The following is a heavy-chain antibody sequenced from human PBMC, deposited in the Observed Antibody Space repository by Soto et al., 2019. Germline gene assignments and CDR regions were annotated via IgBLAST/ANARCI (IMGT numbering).Heavy chain of an antibody. V-gene: IGHV4-59*01. D-gene: IGHD3-22*01. Sequence: SETLSLTCSVSGGSISSYYWSWIRQPPGKGLEWIAYIYYSGTSYNPSLKSRVSISLDTPKNQFSLKLSSVTAADTALYYCARTYDGSGPNSGGYGFDSWGQGTMVTVSS. CDR3: ARTYDGSGPNSGGYGFDS. CDR1: GGSISSYY. CDR2: IYYSGT. J-gene: IGHJ3*02.